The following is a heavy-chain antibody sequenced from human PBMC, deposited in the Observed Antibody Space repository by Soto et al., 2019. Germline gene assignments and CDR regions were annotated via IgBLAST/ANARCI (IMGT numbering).Heavy chain of an antibody. CDR3: ATTPPYGDYATSYYYGMDV. CDR2: IYYSGST. J-gene: IGHJ6*02. CDR1: GGSISSSSYY. Sequence: QLQLQESGPGLVKPSETLSLTCTVSGGSISSSSYYWGWIRQPPGKGLEWIGSIYYSGSTYYNPSLKSRVTISVDTSKNQFSLKLSSVTAADTAVYYCATTPPYGDYATSYYYGMDVWGQGTTVTVSS. D-gene: IGHD4-17*01. V-gene: IGHV4-39*01.